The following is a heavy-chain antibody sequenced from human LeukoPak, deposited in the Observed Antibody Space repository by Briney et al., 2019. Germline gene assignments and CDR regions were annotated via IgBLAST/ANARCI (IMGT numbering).Heavy chain of an antibody. CDR2: ISGSGSPI. J-gene: IGHJ3*02. V-gene: IGHV3-48*02. CDR1: GFTFSSYS. CDR3: ARDSAYAFDI. Sequence: PGGSLILSCAASGFTFSSYSMNWVRQAPGKGLEWVSYISGSGSPISYADSVKGRFTISRDNAKNSLYLQMNSLRDEDTAVYYCARDSAYAFDIWGLGTLVIVPS.